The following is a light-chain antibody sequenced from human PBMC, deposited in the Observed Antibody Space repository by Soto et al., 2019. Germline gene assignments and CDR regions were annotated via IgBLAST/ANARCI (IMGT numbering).Light chain of an antibody. CDR2: GNI. CDR3: QSYDSSLSGSGV. CDR1: SSNIGAGYD. V-gene: IGLV1-40*01. J-gene: IGLJ1*01. Sequence: QSVLTQPPSVSGAPGQRVTISCTGSSSNIGAGYDVHWYQQLPGTAPKLLIYGNINRPSGVPDRFSGSKSGTSASLAITGFQAEDEADYYCQSYDSSLSGSGVFGTGTKLTVL.